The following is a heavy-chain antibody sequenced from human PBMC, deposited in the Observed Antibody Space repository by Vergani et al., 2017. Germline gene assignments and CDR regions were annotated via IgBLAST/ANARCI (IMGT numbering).Heavy chain of an antibody. CDR2: IIPILGTA. Sequence: QVQLVQSGAEVKKPGSSVKVSCKASGGTFSSYAISWVRQAPGQGLEWMGGIIPILGTANYAQKFQGRVTITADESTSTAYMELSSLRSEDTAVYYCARDRRPASIAVAGNDAFDIWGQGTRVTVSS. CDR3: ARDRRPASIAVAGNDAFDI. J-gene: IGHJ3*02. CDR1: GGTFSSYA. V-gene: IGHV1-69*01. D-gene: IGHD6-19*01.